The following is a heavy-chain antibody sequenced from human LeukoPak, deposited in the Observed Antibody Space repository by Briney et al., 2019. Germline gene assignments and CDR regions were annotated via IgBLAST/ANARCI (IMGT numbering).Heavy chain of an antibody. CDR3: ARVVRYSSGPLTDLLPYYFDS. J-gene: IGHJ4*02. V-gene: IGHV1-46*01. Sequence: GASVKVSCKASGYTFTSYYMHWVRQAPGQGLEWMGIINPSGGSTSYAQKFQGRVTMTRDMSTSTVYMELSSLRSEDTAVYYCARVVRYSSGPLTDLLPYYFDSWGQGTLLTVSS. CDR2: INPSGGST. CDR1: GYTFTSYY. D-gene: IGHD6-19*01.